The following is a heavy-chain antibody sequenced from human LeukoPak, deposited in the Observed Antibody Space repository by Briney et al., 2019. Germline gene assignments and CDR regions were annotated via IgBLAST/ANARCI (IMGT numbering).Heavy chain of an antibody. D-gene: IGHD3-10*01. Sequence: SETLSLTCAVSGGSISSSNWWSWVRQPPGKGLEWIGETYHSGSTNYNPSLKSRVTISVDKSKNQFSLKLSSVTAADTAVYYCARDLNYGSGRRYFDYWGQGTLVTVSS. V-gene: IGHV4-4*02. CDR2: TYHSGST. J-gene: IGHJ4*02. CDR3: ARDLNYGSGRRYFDY. CDR1: GGSISSSNW.